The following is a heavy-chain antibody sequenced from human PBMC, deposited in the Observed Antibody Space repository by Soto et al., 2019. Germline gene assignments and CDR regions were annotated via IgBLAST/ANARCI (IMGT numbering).Heavy chain of an antibody. V-gene: IGHV3-30*18. Sequence: QVQLVESGGGVVQPGRSLRLSCAASGFSFSTYGIYWFRQNLGKGLEWVAIISFDGSTKYYADSVKGRFNISRDNSKNTVFLQMNSLRPEDTAVYYCAKDIAPLSLYYYYFYGMDVWGQGTTVTVSS. CDR2: ISFDGSTK. J-gene: IGHJ6*02. CDR1: GFSFSTYG. CDR3: AKDIAPLSLYYYYFYGMDV. D-gene: IGHD6-13*01.